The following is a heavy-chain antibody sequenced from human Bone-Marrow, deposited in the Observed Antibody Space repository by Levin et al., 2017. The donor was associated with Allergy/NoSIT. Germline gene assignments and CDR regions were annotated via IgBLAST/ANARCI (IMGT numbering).Heavy chain of an antibody. CDR1: GFTFSNYG. D-gene: IGHD3-9*01. Sequence: GGSLRLSCAASGFTFSNYGMHWVRQAPGKGLEWVGAVSYNGSKNFYPDSVKGRFTISRDNSRNTLSLQMNSLMGEDTAVYYCAKDIVLTGTSSPFDYWGQGTLVTVSS. CDR3: AKDIVLTGTSSPFDY. V-gene: IGHV3-30*18. J-gene: IGHJ4*02. CDR2: VSYNGSKN.